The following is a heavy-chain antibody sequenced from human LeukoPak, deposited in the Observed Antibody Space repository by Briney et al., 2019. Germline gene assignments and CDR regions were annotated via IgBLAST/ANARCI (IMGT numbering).Heavy chain of an antibody. V-gene: IGHV3-11*01. CDR2: ISSSGSTI. D-gene: IGHD6-13*01. J-gene: IGHJ4*02. CDR1: GFTFSDYY. CDR3: AGAPAAGDFDY. Sequence: PGVSLRLSCAASGFTFSDYYMSWIRQAPGKGLEWVSYISSSGSTIYYADSVKGRFTISRDNAKNSLYLQMNSLRAEDTAVYYCAGAPAAGDFDYWGQGTLVTVSS.